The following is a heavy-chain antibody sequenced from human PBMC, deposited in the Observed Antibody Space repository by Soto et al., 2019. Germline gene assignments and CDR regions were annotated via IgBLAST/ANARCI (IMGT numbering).Heavy chain of an antibody. Sequence: ASVKVSCKASGYTFTSYAMHWVRQAPGQRLEWMGWINAGNGNTKYSQKFQGRVTITRDTSASTAYMELSSLRSEDTAVNYCETGVVIAGLFDYWGRGTLVTVSS. CDR1: GYTFTSYA. V-gene: IGHV1-3*01. CDR2: INAGNGNT. J-gene: IGHJ4*02. D-gene: IGHD2-21*01. CDR3: ETGVVIAGLFDY.